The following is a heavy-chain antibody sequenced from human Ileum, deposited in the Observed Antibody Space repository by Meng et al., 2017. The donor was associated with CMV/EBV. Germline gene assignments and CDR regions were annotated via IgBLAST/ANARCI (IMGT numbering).Heavy chain of an antibody. CDR1: GYTFTAYT. J-gene: IGHJ4*02. CDR3: AREVSVAGAGNIDS. Sequence: QVQLVHSGAEVKKPGASVPVSCKASGYTFTAYTIHWVRQAPGQILEWMGWITAGNGNTKYSQNFQGRVTITRDTSASTAYLEVSSLRSEDTAVYYCAREVSVAGAGNIDSWGQGTLVTVSS. CDR2: ITAGNGNT. V-gene: IGHV1-3*01. D-gene: IGHD6-13*01.